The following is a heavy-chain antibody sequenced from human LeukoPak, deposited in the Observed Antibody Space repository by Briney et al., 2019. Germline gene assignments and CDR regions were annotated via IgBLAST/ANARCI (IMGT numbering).Heavy chain of an antibody. CDR1: GGSISSGGYY. CDR2: IYYSGST. V-gene: IGHV4-31*03. J-gene: IGHJ4*02. Sequence: PSETLSLTCTVSGGSISSGGYYWSWIRQHPGKGLEWIGYIYYSGSTYYNPSLKSRVTISVDTPKNQFSLKLSSVTAADTAVYYCARADGYCSGGSCYSDWSFDYWGQGTLVTVSS. D-gene: IGHD2-15*01. CDR3: ARADGYCSGGSCYSDWSFDY.